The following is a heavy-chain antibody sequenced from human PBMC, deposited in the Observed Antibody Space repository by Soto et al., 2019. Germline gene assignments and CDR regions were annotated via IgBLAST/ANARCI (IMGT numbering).Heavy chain of an antibody. V-gene: IGHV4-34*01. J-gene: IGHJ6*03. CDR2: INHSGST. D-gene: IGHD6-13*01. CDR3: ARAPGSEAAAHISYYYYMDV. CDR1: GGSFSGYY. Sequence: SETLSLTCAVYGGSFSGYYWSWIRQPPGKGLEWIGEINHSGSTNYNPSLKSRVTISVDTSKNQFSLKLSSVTAADTAVYYCARAPGSEAAAHISYYYYMDVWGKGTTVTVSS.